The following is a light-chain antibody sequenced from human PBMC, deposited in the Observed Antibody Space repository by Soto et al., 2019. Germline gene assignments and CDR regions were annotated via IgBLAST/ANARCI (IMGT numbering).Light chain of an antibody. V-gene: IGLV2-14*01. CDR2: EVS. J-gene: IGLJ1*01. Sequence: QSVLTQPASVSGSAGQSITISCTGSSSDIGAHNYVSWFQQYPGKAPKLIISEVSNRPSGVSNRFSGSKSGTAASLTISGLQTEDEADYFCFSFTTDWTHVFGTGTKVTVL. CDR1: SSDIGAHNY. CDR3: FSFTTDWTHV.